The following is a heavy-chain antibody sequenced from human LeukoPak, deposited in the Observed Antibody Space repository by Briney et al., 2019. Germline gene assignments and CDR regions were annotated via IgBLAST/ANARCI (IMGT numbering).Heavy chain of an antibody. Sequence: ASVKVSCKASGYTFTSYAMNWVRQAPGQGLEWMGWINTYTGNPTYAQGFTGRFVFSLDTSVSTAYLQISSLKAEDTAVYYCARDHYDSSGYYATLLHYWGQGTLVTVSS. CDR2: INTYTGNP. D-gene: IGHD3-22*01. J-gene: IGHJ4*02. V-gene: IGHV7-4-1*02. CDR1: GYTFTSYA. CDR3: ARDHYDSSGYYATLLHY.